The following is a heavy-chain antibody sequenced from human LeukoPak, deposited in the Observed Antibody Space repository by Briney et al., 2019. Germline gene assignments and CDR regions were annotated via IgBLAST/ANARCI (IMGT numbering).Heavy chain of an antibody. Sequence: GGSLRLSCAASGFTFTSYALDWVRQAPGKGLEWISVISSDGESTHYADSVKGRLTISRDNSKNTLYLQMNSLRAEDTAVYYCARDEYKADAYWGQGTLVTVSS. V-gene: IGHV3-23*01. CDR2: ISSDGEST. J-gene: IGHJ4*02. CDR1: GFTFTSYA. D-gene: IGHD2/OR15-2a*01. CDR3: ARDEYKADAY.